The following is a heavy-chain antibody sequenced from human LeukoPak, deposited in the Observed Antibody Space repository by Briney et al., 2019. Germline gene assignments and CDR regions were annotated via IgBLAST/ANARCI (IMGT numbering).Heavy chain of an antibody. J-gene: IGHJ4*02. CDR3: AKDWKFHYVSGSFFPDN. D-gene: IGHD3-10*01. CDR2: ISHDGSKK. Sequence: QPGRSLRLSCAASGFAFSSYAVHWVRQAPGKGLECVAVISHDGSKKYYADFVKGRFTISRDNSKNTLYLHMNSLIPEDTAVYFCAKDWKFHYVSGSFFPDNWGQGTLVTVSS. CDR1: GFAFSSYA. V-gene: IGHV3-30-3*01.